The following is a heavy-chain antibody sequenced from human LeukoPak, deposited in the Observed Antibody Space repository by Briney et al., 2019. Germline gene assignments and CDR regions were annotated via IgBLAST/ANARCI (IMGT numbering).Heavy chain of an antibody. CDR3: ASKGYCSGGSCYWIDY. Sequence: PGGSLRLSCAASGFTLSTDWMSWVRQAPGKGLEWVANINQDGSEKYYVDSVKGRFTISRDNAKNSLYPHMNSLRAEDTAVYYCASKGYCSGGSCYWIDYWGQGTLVTVSS. D-gene: IGHD2-15*01. V-gene: IGHV3-7*02. CDR1: GFTLSTDW. J-gene: IGHJ4*02. CDR2: INQDGSEK.